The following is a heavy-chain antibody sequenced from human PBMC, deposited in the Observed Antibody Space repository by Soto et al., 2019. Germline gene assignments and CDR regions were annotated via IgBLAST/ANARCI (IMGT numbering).Heavy chain of an antibody. CDR1: GFTFNGAW. Sequence: GGSLRLSCTASGFTFNGAWMNWVRQAPGKGLEWVGRVKSKVDGGSIDYAAPVRGRFTISRDDSRSTVDLQMNSLSAEDSAMYYCTADLPDWGAYAFDYWGQGALVTVSS. V-gene: IGHV3-15*07. D-gene: IGHD3-16*01. CDR3: TADLPDWGAYAFDY. CDR2: VKSKVDGGSI. J-gene: IGHJ4*02.